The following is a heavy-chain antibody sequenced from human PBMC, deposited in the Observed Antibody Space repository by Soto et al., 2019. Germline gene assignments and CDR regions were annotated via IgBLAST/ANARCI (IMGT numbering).Heavy chain of an antibody. J-gene: IGHJ4*02. D-gene: IGHD6-13*01. V-gene: IGHV1-18*01. CDR1: GYTFTSYG. Sequence: ASVKVSCKATGYTFTSYGISWVRQAPGQGLEWMGWISAYNGNTNYAQKLQGRVTMTTDTSTSTAYMELRSLRSDDTAVYYCARDPGVVAAGAGNDYWGQGTLVTVSS. CDR2: ISAYNGNT. CDR3: ARDPGVVAAGAGNDY.